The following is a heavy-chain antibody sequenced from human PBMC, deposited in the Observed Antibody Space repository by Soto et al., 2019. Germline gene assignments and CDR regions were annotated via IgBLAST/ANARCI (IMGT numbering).Heavy chain of an antibody. CDR2: MNPNSGNT. D-gene: IGHD2-15*01. CDR1: GYTFTSYD. J-gene: IGHJ5*02. CDR3: ASQGPYCSGGSCGWFDP. Sequence: ASVKVSCKASGYTFTSYDTNWVRQATGQGLEWMGWMNPNSGNTGYAQKFQGRVTMTRNTSISTAYMELSSLRSEDTAVYYCASQGPYCSGGSCGWFDPWGQGILVTVSS. V-gene: IGHV1-8*01.